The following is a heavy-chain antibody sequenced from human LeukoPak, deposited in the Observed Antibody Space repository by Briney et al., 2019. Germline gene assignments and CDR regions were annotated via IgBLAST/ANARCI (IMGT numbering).Heavy chain of an antibody. CDR2: INPNSGDT. CDR1: RYTFSAYY. CDR3: ARAAPRFGATSQY. J-gene: IGHJ4*02. Sequence: ASVKVSCKASRYTFSAYYIHWVRQAPGQGLEWMGWINPNSGDTNYAQKFQGRVTMTRDTSISTVYMELSSLRPDDTAVFYCARAAPRFGATSQYWGQGSLVTVSS. D-gene: IGHD1-26*01. V-gene: IGHV1-2*02.